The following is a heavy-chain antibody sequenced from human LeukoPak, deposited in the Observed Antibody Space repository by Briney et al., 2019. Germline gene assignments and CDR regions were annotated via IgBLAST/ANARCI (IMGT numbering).Heavy chain of an antibody. J-gene: IGHJ4*02. CDR3: AKGLYYDFWSGYSHPFDY. CDR1: GYTLDDYA. CDR2: ISWNSGRI. Sequence: SLRLSCAASGYTLDDYAMHWVRQAPGKGLEWVSGISWNSGRIGYAASVKGRFTISRDNAKNSLYLQMNSLRAEDTALYYCAKGLYYDFWSGYSHPFDYWGQGTLVTVSS. V-gene: IGHV3-9*01. D-gene: IGHD3-3*01.